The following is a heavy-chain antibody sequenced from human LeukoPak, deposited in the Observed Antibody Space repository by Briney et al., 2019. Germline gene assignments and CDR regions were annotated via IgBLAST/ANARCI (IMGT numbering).Heavy chain of an antibody. J-gene: IGHJ5*02. Sequence: GGSLRLSCAASGFTFSSRGMHWVRQAPGKGLEWVSAISADAVDTFYAPSVKGRFTISRDNSKNTMYLQINSLRAEDTAIYYCAKDVWWSVSWGQGTLVTVSS. V-gene: IGHV3-23*01. CDR1: GFTFSSRG. CDR2: ISADAVDT. CDR3: AKDVWWSVS. D-gene: IGHD2-8*02.